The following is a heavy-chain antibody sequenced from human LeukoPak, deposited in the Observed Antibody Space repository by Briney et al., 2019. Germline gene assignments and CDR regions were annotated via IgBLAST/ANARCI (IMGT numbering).Heavy chain of an antibody. CDR1: GYTLTELS. D-gene: IGHD1-26*01. CDR3: ATDRRGLGATDY. J-gene: IGHJ4*02. CDR2: FYPEDGET. Sequence: ASVKVSCKVSGYTLTELSMHWVRQAPGKGLEWMGGFYPEDGETIYAQKFQGRVTMTEDTSTDTAYMELSSLRSEDTAVYYCATDRRGLGATDYWGQGTLVTVSS. V-gene: IGHV1-24*01.